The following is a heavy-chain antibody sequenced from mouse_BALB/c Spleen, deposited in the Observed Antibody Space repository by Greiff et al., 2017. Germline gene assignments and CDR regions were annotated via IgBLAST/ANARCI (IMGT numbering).Heavy chain of an antibody. V-gene: IGHV5-6-3*01. CDR1: GFTFSSYG. Sequence: EVKLMESGGGLVQPGGSLKLSCAASGFTFSSYGMSWVRQTPDKRLELVATINSNGGSTYYPDSVKGRFTISRDNAKNTLYLQMSSLKSEDTAMYYCARDGYGNSWFAYWGQGTLVTVSA. CDR3: ARDGYGNSWFAY. J-gene: IGHJ3*01. CDR2: INSNGGST. D-gene: IGHD2-10*02.